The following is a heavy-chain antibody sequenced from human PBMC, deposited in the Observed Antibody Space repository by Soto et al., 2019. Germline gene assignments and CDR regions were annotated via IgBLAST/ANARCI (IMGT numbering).Heavy chain of an antibody. V-gene: IGHV4-30-4*02. CDR2: IYYIGST. D-gene: IGHD3-3*01. J-gene: IGHJ5*02. CDR1: GASFSRGVYY. Sequence: SETLSLTCTFSGASFSRGVYYWNWIRQHPGKGLEWIGYIYYIGSTYYSPSFEGQVTISVDRSKNQFSLKLTSVTAADTAVYFCARSTISTPGGWFDPWGQGTLVTVSS. CDR3: ARSTISTPGGWFDP.